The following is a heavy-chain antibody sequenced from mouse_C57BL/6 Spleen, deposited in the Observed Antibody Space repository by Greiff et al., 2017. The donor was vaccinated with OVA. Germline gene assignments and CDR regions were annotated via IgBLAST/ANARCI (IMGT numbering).Heavy chain of an antibody. V-gene: IGHV1-76*01. J-gene: IGHJ1*03. CDR1: GYTFTDYY. D-gene: IGHD4-1*01. CDR3: ARRSKLGYWYFDV. Sequence: QVQLQQSGAELVRPGASVKLSCKASGYTFTDYYINWVKQRPGQGLEWIARIYPGSGNTYYNEKFKGKATLTAEKSSSTAYMQLSSLTSEDSAVYCCARRSKLGYWYFDVWGTGTTVTVSS. CDR2: IYPGSGNT.